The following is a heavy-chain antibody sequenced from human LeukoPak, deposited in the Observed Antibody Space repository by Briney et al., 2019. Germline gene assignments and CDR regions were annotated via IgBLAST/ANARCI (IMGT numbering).Heavy chain of an antibody. V-gene: IGHV4-59*08. CDR1: GGSISSYY. CDR2: IYYSGST. Sequence: SETLSLTCTDSGGSISSYYWSWIRQPPGKGLEWIGYIYYSGSTNYNPSLKSRVTISVDTSKNQFSLKLSSVTAADTAVYYCATLGYCSGGSCPWWYFDLWGRGTLVTVSS. J-gene: IGHJ2*01. D-gene: IGHD2-15*01. CDR3: ATLGYCSGGSCPWWYFDL.